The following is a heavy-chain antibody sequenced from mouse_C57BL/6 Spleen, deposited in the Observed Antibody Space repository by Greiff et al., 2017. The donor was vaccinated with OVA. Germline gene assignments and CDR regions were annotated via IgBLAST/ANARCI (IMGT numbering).Heavy chain of an antibody. Sequence: EVKLVESGGGLVQPKGSLKLSCAASGFSFNTYAMNWVRQAPGKGLEWVARIRSKSNNYATYYADSVKDRFTISRDDSESMLYLQMNNLKTEDTAMYYCVRHGDGYFDVWGTGTTVTVSS. J-gene: IGHJ1*03. D-gene: IGHD3-3*01. CDR2: IRSKSNNYAT. V-gene: IGHV10-1*01. CDR1: GFSFNTYA. CDR3: VRHGDGYFDV.